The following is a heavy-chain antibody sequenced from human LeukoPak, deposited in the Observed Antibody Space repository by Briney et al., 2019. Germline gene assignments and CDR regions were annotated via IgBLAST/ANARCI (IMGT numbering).Heavy chain of an antibody. D-gene: IGHD2-2*01. CDR3: ARGSSRTEGFDP. CDR1: GYTFTSYP. J-gene: IGHJ5*02. Sequence: ASVKVSCKASGYTFTSYPISWVRQAPGQGLEWMGWISVYNDNTKYAQKLQGRVTMTTDTSTSTAYMELRNLKYDDTAVYYCARGSSRTEGFDPWGQGTLVTVSS. V-gene: IGHV1-18*01. CDR2: ISVYNDNT.